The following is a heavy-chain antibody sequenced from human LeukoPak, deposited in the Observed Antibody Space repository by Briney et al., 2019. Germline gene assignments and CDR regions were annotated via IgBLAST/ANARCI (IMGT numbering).Heavy chain of an antibody. D-gene: IGHD3-9*01. CDR1: GFTFSTYW. Sequence: GSLRLSCAASGFTFSTYWMRWVRKAPGKGLVWVSRIRPEGTTTAYADSVKGRFTISRDNAKNTLFLQMNSLSAEDTAVYYCARDLDWILFDYWGQGTLVTVSS. V-gene: IGHV3-74*03. J-gene: IGHJ4*02. CDR3: ARDLDWILFDY. CDR2: IRPEGTTT.